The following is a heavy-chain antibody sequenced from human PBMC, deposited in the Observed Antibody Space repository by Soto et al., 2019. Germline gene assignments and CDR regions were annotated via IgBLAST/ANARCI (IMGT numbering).Heavy chain of an antibody. CDR2: IKSKADGETK. J-gene: IGHJ5*02. D-gene: IGHD4-4*01. CDR3: CVIKRRDQYSTSGYWFDP. Sequence: VGSLRLSCAASGFTFSHAGMSWVRQAPGKGLEWVGRIKSKADGETKDYGAPVRGRFTISRDDSQDILYLHMNSLRIEDTAVYYCCVIKRRDQYSTSGYWFDPWGPGTLVTVSS. CDR1: GFTFSHAG. V-gene: IGHV3-15*01.